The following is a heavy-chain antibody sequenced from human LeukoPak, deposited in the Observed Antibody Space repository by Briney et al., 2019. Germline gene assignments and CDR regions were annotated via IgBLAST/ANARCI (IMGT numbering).Heavy chain of an antibody. J-gene: IGHJ4*02. D-gene: IGHD6-19*01. CDR2: IHYSGST. CDR3: AIPGYSSGWPFDF. CDR1: GDSISGYF. V-gene: IGHV4-59*08. Sequence: SETLSLTCTVSGDSISGYFWSWIRQPPGKGLEWIGYIHYSGSTNYNPSLKSRVTISIDTSKNQFSLKLSSVTAADTAVYYCAIPGYSSGWPFDFWGQGTLVTVSS.